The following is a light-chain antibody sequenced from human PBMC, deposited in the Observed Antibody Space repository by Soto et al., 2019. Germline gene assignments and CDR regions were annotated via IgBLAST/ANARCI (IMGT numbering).Light chain of an antibody. CDR2: DAS. CDR3: QQYDNLFT. J-gene: IGKJ3*01. Sequence: DIQMTQSPSSLSAYVGDRVTITCQASQDISNYLNWYQQKLGKAPKLLIYDASNLETGVPSRFSGSGSGTDFTFTISSLQPEDIATYYCQQYDNLFTFGPGTKVDIK. CDR1: QDISNY. V-gene: IGKV1-33*01.